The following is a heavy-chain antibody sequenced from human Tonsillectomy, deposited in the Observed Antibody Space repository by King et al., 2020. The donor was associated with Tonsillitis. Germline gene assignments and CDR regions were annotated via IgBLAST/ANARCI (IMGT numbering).Heavy chain of an antibody. CDR1: GFTFSSYA. D-gene: IGHD3-22*01. J-gene: IGHJ4*02. Sequence: EVQLVESGGGLVHPGGSLRLSCAASGFTFSSYAMSWVRQAPGKGLEWVSAVNGPGSSTYYTDSVKGRFTISRDNSKNTLYLQMNSLRAEDTAVYYCAKEIHYYDSSGYLDFWGQGTLVTVSS. CDR2: VNGPGSST. CDR3: AKEIHYYDSSGYLDF. V-gene: IGHV3-23*04.